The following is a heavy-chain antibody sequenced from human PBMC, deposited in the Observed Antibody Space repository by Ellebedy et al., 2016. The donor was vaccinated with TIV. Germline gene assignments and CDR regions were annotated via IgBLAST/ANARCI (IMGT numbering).Heavy chain of an antibody. J-gene: IGHJ4*02. CDR1: GGSFSGYY. CDR2: INHSGST. V-gene: IGHV4-34*01. CDR3: ARGRSVGL. Sequence: GSLRLXXAVYGGSFSGYYWSWIRQPPGKGLEWIGEINHSGSTNYNPSLKSRVTISVDTSKNQFSLKLSSVTAADTAVYYCARGRSVGLWGQGTLVTVSS.